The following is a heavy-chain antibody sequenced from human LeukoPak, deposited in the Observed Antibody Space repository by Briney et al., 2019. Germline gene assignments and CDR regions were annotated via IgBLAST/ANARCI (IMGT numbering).Heavy chain of an antibody. Sequence: SETLSLICAVYGGSFSGYYWSWIRQPPGKGLEWIGEINHSGSTNYNPSLKSRVTISVDTSKNQFSLKLSSVTAADTAVYYCARGPSFSSSWTRITYDYWGQGTLVTVSS. CDR1: GGSFSGYY. CDR2: INHSGST. CDR3: ARGPSFSSSWTRITYDY. V-gene: IGHV4-34*01. J-gene: IGHJ4*02. D-gene: IGHD6-13*01.